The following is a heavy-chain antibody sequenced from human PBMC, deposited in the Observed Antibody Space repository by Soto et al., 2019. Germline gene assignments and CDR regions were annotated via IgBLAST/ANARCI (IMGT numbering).Heavy chain of an antibody. D-gene: IGHD2-15*01. CDR3: ARVPDIVVVVAATPGDYYYYGMDV. J-gene: IGHJ6*02. V-gene: IGHV1-69*06. CDR1: GGTFSSYA. CDR2: IIPIFGTA. Sequence: QVKLVQSGAEVKKPGSSVKVSCKASGGTFSSYAISWVRQAPGQGLEWMGGIIPIFGTANYAQKFQGRVTITADKSTSTAYMELSSLRSEDTAVYYCARVPDIVVVVAATPGDYYYYGMDVWGQGTTVTVSS.